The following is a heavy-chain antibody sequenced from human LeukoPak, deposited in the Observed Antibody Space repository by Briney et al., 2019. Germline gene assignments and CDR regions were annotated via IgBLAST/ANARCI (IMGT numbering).Heavy chain of an antibody. J-gene: IGHJ6*02. CDR3: ARDLSWTLTGYLGYYGMDV. CDR1: GYTFTGYY. Sequence: ASVKVSCKASGYTFTGYYMHWVRQAPGQGLEWMGWINPNSGGTNYAQKFQGRVTMTRDTSISTAYMELSRLRSDDTAVYYCARDLSWTLTGYLGYYGMDVWGQGTMVTVSS. V-gene: IGHV1-2*02. CDR2: INPNSGGT. D-gene: IGHD3-9*01.